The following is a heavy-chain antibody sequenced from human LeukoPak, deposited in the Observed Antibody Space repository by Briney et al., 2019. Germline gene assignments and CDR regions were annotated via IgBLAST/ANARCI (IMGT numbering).Heavy chain of an antibody. CDR2: IWDDGSNK. J-gene: IGHJ3*02. D-gene: IGHD1-26*01. CDR3: ARERWELLEGAFDI. V-gene: IGHV3-33*01. Sequence: CRALRLSCPASGFTFSTYGMHWVRQASGKGLEWVAVIWDDGSNKYYPDSVKGRFNISRDNSKNTMYLQMNSLRAEDTAVYYCARERWELLEGAFDIWGQGTMVTVSS. CDR1: GFTFSTYG.